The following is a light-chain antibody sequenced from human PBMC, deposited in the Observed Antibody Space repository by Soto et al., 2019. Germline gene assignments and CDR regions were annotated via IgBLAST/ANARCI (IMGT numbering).Light chain of an antibody. Sequence: SALTQPASVSGSPGQSITISCTGTSTDIGAFNYVSWYQQHPGKAPKLMIYDVTNRPSGVSNRFSGSKSGNTASLTISGLQAEDEADYYCSSYRSGTVVFGGGTKLTVL. CDR2: DVT. CDR1: STDIGAFNY. V-gene: IGLV2-14*03. CDR3: SSYRSGTVV. J-gene: IGLJ2*01.